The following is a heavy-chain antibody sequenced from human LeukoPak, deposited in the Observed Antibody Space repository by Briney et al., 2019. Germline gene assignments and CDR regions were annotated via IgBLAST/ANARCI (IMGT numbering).Heavy chain of an antibody. CDR1: GYTFSSHW. Sequence: GGSLRLSCEASGYTFSSHWMHWVRQVPGKGLEWVSSITGSSTSIDYADSVKGRFAISRDNAKNSLFLQMDSLRVDDTAVYYCVREGSGSTHYMDVWGKGTTVTVAS. V-gene: IGHV3-21*01. CDR2: ITGSSTSI. J-gene: IGHJ6*03. CDR3: VREGSGSTHYMDV. D-gene: IGHD3-10*01.